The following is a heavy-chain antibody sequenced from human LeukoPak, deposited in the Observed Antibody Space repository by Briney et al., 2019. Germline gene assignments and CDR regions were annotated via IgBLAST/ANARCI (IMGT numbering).Heavy chain of an antibody. D-gene: IGHD2-8*01. CDR2: MYFSGST. J-gene: IGHJ4*02. CDR3: ARPRQGTISYFDY. CDR1: GGSISSGSYY. Sequence: SETLSLTCTVSGGSISSGSYYWGWIRLPPGKGLEWIGSMYFSGSTYYNPSLKSRVTISVDTSKNQFSLKLSSVTAADTAVYFCARPRQGTISYFDYWGQGTLVTVSS. V-gene: IGHV4-39*01.